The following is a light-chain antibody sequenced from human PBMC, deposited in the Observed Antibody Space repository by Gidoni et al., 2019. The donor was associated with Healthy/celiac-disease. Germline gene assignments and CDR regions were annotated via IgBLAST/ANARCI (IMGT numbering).Light chain of an antibody. Sequence: EIVMTQSTATLSVSPGERATLSCRASQSVSSNLAWYQQNPGQAPRLLIYGASTRATGIPSRFSDSGSGTEFTLTISSLQSEDFAVYYCQQYNNWPPMYTFGQGTKLEIK. J-gene: IGKJ2*01. V-gene: IGKV3-15*01. CDR2: GAS. CDR1: QSVSSN. CDR3: QQYNNWPPMYT.